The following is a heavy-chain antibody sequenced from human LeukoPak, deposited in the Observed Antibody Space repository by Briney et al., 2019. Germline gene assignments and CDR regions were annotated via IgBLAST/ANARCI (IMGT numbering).Heavy chain of an antibody. D-gene: IGHD3-22*01. Sequence: SETLSLTCTVSGGSISSGGYYWSWIRQHPGKGLEWIGYIYYSGSTYYNPSLKSRVTISVDTSKNQFSLKLSSVTAADTAVYYCASNYYDSSGFDYWGQGTLVTVSS. CDR1: GGSISSGGYY. J-gene: IGHJ4*02. V-gene: IGHV4-31*03. CDR3: ASNYYDSSGFDY. CDR2: IYYSGST.